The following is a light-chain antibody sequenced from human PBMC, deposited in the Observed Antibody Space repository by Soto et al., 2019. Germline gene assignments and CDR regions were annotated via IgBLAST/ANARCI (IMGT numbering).Light chain of an antibody. V-gene: IGKV1-5*01. CDR3: QQYNSFPWT. CDR2: DAS. J-gene: IGKJ1*01. Sequence: IQMTQSPSPLSASVGDRVTITCRASQSTISCLSWYQQKPGKAPKLLIYDASKLESGVPPRFNGSRSETEFTLTIRNLQPDDFATYYCQQYNSFPWTFGLGTKVDIK. CDR1: QSTISC.